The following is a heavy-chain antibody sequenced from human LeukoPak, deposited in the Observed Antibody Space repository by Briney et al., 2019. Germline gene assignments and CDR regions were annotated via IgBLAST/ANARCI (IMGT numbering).Heavy chain of an antibody. Sequence: ASVKVSCKASGYTFTSYDINWVRQATGQGLEWMGWMNPNSGNTGYAQKFQGRVTMTRNTSISTAYMELSSLRSEDTAVYYCARDRYGSGSYYAPNDAFDIWGQGTMVTVSS. CDR3: ARDRYGSGSYYAPNDAFDI. J-gene: IGHJ3*02. V-gene: IGHV1-8*01. CDR1: GYTFTSYD. CDR2: MNPNSGNT. D-gene: IGHD3-10*01.